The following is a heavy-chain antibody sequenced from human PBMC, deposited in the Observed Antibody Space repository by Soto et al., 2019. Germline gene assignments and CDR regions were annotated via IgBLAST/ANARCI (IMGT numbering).Heavy chain of an antibody. CDR1: GVSFNNNG. V-gene: IGHV1-69*01. Sequence: QVQLVQSGAEVKKPGSSVKVSCKTSGVSFNNNGIGWVRQAPGHGLEWMGGVSPPFRTSHYARKFQGRISIPAYASTCPVNMELSSLTSEETAQYYCARVLYYGSGSYAPYGMAVWGPGNTVTVSS. CDR3: ARVLYYGSGSYAPYGMAV. J-gene: IGHJ6*02. CDR2: VSPPFRTS. D-gene: IGHD3-10*01.